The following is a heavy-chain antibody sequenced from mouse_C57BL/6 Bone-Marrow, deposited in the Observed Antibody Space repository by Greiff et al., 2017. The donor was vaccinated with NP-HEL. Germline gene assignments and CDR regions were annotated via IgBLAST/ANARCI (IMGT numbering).Heavy chain of an antibody. Sequence: VQLQQSGAELVKPGASVKLSCTASGFNIKDYYMHWVKQRTEQGLEWIGRIDPEDGDTKYAPKFQGKATITADTSSNTAYLQLSSLTSEDTAVYYCARSFVVTYFDDWGQGTTLTVSS. D-gene: IGHD2-3*01. CDR2: IDPEDGDT. J-gene: IGHJ2*01. CDR3: ARSFVVTYFDD. V-gene: IGHV14-2*01. CDR1: GFNIKDYY.